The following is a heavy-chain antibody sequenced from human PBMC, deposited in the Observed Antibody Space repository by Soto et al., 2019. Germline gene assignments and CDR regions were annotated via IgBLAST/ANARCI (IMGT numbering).Heavy chain of an antibody. CDR1: GFTVSSNY. CDR2: IYSGGST. J-gene: IGHJ4*02. D-gene: IGHD3-10*01. Sequence: EVQLVETGGGLIQPGGSLRLSCAASGFTVSSNYMSWVRQAPGKGLEWVSVIYSGGSTYYADSVKGRFTISRDNFKNTLYLQMNSLRAEDTAVYYCARSGYYGSGRNRGFDYWGQGTLVTVSS. CDR3: ARSGYYGSGRNRGFDY. V-gene: IGHV3-53*02.